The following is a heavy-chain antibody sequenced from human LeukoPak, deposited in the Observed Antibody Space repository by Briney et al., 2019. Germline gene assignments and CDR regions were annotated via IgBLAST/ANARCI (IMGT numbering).Heavy chain of an antibody. J-gene: IGHJ4*02. D-gene: IGHD2-8*01. CDR1: GFSFSSYA. CDR3: AKAGGYCTDGVCLYYFDY. V-gene: IGHV3-23*01. Sequence: GESLTLSCAVSGFSFSSYALSWICQAPGQGMGLVWVVSGCCGSTSYADSVKGRFTISRDNCKNMRYLEMNSLRAEDAAVYYCAKAGGYCTDGVCLYYFDYWGQGALVTVCS. CDR2: VSGCCGST.